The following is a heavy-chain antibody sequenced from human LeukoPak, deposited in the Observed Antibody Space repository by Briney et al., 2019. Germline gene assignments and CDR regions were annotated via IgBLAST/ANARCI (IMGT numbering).Heavy chain of an antibody. J-gene: IGHJ3*01. CDR2: IIVGNGNT. Sequence: ASVKVSCKASGYTFTSYDMYWVRQAPGQRLEWMGWIIVGNGNTKYSQKFQGRVIITTDTPASTVYMELSSLRSEDTAVYYCARDAVVGTGIAFDVWGQGTMVTVSS. CDR3: ARDAVVGTGIAFDV. V-gene: IGHV1-3*01. D-gene: IGHD4-23*01. CDR1: GYTFTSYD.